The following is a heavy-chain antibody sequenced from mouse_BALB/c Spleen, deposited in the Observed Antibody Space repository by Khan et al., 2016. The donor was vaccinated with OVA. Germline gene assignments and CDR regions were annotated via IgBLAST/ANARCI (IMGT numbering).Heavy chain of an antibody. D-gene: IGHD1-1*01. CDR3: TRLAYYYDSEGFAY. V-gene: IGHV5-6*02. J-gene: IGHJ3*01. CDR2: VSTGGGYT. Sequence: DVMLVESGGDLVKPGGSLKLSCAASGFTFSTYGMSWVRQTPDKRLEWVATVSTGGGYTYYPDSVKGRFTISRDNAKNTLYLQMSGLKSEDTAMLYCTRLAYYYDSEGFAYWGQGTLVTVSA. CDR1: GFTFSTYG.